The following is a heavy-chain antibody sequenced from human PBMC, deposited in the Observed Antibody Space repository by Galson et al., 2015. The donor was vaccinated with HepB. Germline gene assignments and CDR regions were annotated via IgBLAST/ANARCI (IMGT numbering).Heavy chain of an antibody. Sequence: GISWVRQAPGQGLEGMGWISTNSGDTNYAQKFQARVTMTTDTSTSTAYMALGSLRSDDTAVYYCARDVDHRFDHWGQGTLVTVSS. CDR2: ISTNSGDT. CDR1: G. CDR3: ARDVDHRFDH. J-gene: IGHJ4*02. V-gene: IGHV1-18*01.